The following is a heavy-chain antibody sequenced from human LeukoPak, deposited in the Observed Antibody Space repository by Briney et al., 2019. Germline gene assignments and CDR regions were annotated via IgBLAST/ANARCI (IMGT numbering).Heavy chain of an antibody. CDR2: INDSGGST. CDR3: ARTGSGGWSYFDY. CDR1: GFTFSDYV. D-gene: IGHD3-10*01. J-gene: IGHJ4*02. V-gene: IGHV3-23*01. Sequence: GGSLRLSCAASGFTFSDYVMGWVRQAPGKGLEWVSSINDSGGSTKYADSVKGRFTISRDNSKNTLYLHMNSLRAEDTAVYYCARTGSGGWSYFDYWGQGTLVTVSS.